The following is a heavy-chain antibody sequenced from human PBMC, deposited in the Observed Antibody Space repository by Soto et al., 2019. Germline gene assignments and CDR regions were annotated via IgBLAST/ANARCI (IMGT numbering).Heavy chain of an antibody. D-gene: IGHD3-22*01. Sequence: GASVKVSCKASGYTFTGYYMHWVRQAPGQGLEWMGWINPNSGGTNYAQKFQGWVTMTRDTSISTAYMELSRLRSDDTAVYYCARGVRRYYDSSGYYPSSAFDIWGQGTMVTVSS. CDR3: ARGVRRYYDSSGYYPSSAFDI. V-gene: IGHV1-2*04. J-gene: IGHJ3*02. CDR1: GYTFTGYY. CDR2: INPNSGGT.